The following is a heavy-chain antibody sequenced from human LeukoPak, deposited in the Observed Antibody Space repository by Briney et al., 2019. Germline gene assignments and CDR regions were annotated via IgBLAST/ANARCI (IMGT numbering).Heavy chain of an antibody. CDR3: AKDALISFRGAWSQSDY. D-gene: IGHD3-16*02. CDR1: GFTFSSYA. J-gene: IGHJ4*02. CDR2: ISGNGGST. V-gene: IGHV3-23*01. Sequence: GGSLRLSCAASGFTFSSYAMSWVRQAPGKGLEWVSGISGNGGSTYYADSVKGSFAISRDNSRNTLYLQMNSLRADDTAVYYCAKDALISFRGAWSQSDYWGQGTLVTVSS.